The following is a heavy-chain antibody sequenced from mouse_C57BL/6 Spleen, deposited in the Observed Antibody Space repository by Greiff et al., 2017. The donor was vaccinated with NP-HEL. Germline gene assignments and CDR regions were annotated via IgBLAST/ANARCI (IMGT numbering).Heavy chain of an antibody. CDR1: GYTFTSYW. CDR2: IYPGSGST. CDR3: ARDYYGSSSPPD. D-gene: IGHD1-1*01. J-gene: IGHJ2*01. Sequence: QVQLQQPGAELVKPGASVKMSCKASGYTFTSYWITWVKQRPGQGLEWIGDIYPGSGSTNYNEKFKSKATLTVDTSSSTAYMQLSSLTSEDSAVYYCARDYYGSSSPPDWGQGTTLTVSS. V-gene: IGHV1-55*01.